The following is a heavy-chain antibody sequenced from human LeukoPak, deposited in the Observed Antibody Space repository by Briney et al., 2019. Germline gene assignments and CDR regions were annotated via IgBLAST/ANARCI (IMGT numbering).Heavy chain of an antibody. D-gene: IGHD6-13*01. CDR1: GGSISSSSYY. V-gene: IGHV4-39*07. J-gene: IGHJ4*02. CDR2: IYYSGST. Sequence: SETLSLTCTVSGGSISSSSYYWGWIRQPPGKGLEWIGSIYYSGSTYYNPSLKSRVTISADTSKNQFSLKLSSVTAADTAVYYCARVPPRQQLAPFDYWGQGTLVTVSS. CDR3: ARVPPRQQLAPFDY.